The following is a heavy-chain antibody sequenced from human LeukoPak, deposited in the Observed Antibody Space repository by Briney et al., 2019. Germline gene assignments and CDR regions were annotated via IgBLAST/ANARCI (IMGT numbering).Heavy chain of an antibody. CDR1: GYTFTGYY. J-gene: IGHJ6*02. Sequence: ASVKVSCKASGYTFTGYYMHWVRQAPGQGLEWMGWINPNSGGTNYAQKFQGRVTMTRDTAISTAYMELSRLRSDDTAVYYCAREGPYDSSGYYSLSSATNYYYGMDVWGQGTTVTVSS. CDR3: AREGPYDSSGYYSLSSATNYYYGMDV. V-gene: IGHV1-2*02. CDR2: INPNSGGT. D-gene: IGHD3-22*01.